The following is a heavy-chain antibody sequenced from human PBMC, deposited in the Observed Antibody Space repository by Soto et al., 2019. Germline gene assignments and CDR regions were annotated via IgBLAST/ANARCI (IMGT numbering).Heavy chain of an antibody. D-gene: IGHD3-9*01. CDR1: GFICGTYA. CDR3: ARPGSGYDVLTGQYFYYYHAVDV. CDR2: ISYDGSNK. V-gene: IGHV3-30-3*01. Sequence: ALTRSCAASGFICGTYAIHWVGQAPGEGLEWVAVISYDGSNKYYADSVKGRFTISRDNSKNTLYLQMNSLRSEDTAIYYCARPGSGYDVLTGQYFYYYHAVDVWGQGTTVTVSS. J-gene: IGHJ6*02.